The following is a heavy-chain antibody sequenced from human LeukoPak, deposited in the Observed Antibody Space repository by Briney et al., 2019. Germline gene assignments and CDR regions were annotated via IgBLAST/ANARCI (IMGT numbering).Heavy chain of an antibody. Sequence: SETLSLTCVVYGGSFSGYYWSWIRQPPGKGLEWIGDVNYSGSTNYNPSLKSRVTISVDRSKNQFSLKLSSVTAADTAVYYCARLVEMATIADAFDIWGQGTMVTVSS. J-gene: IGHJ3*02. V-gene: IGHV4-34*01. CDR1: GGSFSGYY. D-gene: IGHD5-24*01. CDR3: ARLVEMATIADAFDI. CDR2: VNYSGST.